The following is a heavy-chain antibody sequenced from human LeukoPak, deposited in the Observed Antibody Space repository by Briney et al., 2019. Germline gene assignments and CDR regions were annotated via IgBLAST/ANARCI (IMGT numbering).Heavy chain of an antibody. CDR2: ISGSGGST. D-gene: IGHD3-3*02. J-gene: IGHJ4*02. V-gene: IGHV3-23*01. CDR1: GFTFSSYA. Sequence: GGSLRLSCAASGFTFSSYAMGWVRQAPGKGLEWVSAISGSGGSTYYADSVKGRFTISRDNSKNTLYLQMNSLRAKDTAVYYCAKDLIFGVVTPFDYWGQGTLVTVSS. CDR3: AKDLIFGVVTPFDY.